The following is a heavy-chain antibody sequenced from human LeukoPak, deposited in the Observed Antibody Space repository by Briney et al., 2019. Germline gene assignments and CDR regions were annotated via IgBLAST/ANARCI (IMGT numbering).Heavy chain of an antibody. CDR2: INPNSGGT. D-gene: IGHD4-23*01. CDR3: ARVSVLRGNPKGPWY. Sequence: GASVKVSCKASGYTFTGYYMHWVRQAPGQGLEWMGWINPNSGGTNYAQKFQGRVTMTRDTSISTAYMELSRLRSDDTAVYYCARVSVLRGNPKGPWYWGQGTLVTVSS. CDR1: GYTFTGYY. V-gene: IGHV1-2*02. J-gene: IGHJ4*02.